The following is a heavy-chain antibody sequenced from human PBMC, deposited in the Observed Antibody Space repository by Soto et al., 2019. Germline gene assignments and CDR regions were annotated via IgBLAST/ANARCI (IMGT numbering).Heavy chain of an antibody. V-gene: IGHV1-3*01. J-gene: IGHJ4*02. CDR1: GYTFTSYA. Sequence: QVQLVQSGAEVKKPGASVKVSCKASGYTFTSYAMHWVRQAPGQRLEWMGWINAGNGNTKYSQKFQGRVTITRDTSASTAYMELSSLRSEDTAVYYCARIGYSSRWYGVSDYWGQGTLVTVSS. CDR2: INAGNGNT. D-gene: IGHD6-13*01. CDR3: ARIGYSSRWYGVSDY.